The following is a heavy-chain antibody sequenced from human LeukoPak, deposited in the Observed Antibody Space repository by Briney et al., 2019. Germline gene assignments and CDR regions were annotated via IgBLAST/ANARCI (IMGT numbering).Heavy chain of an antibody. CDR1: GFSLSSSGVG. CDR3: AHSSRRADRRGGSCYYFDY. CDR2: IYWDDDK. D-gene: IGHD2-15*01. Sequence: SGPTLVKPTQTLTLTCTFSGFSLSSSGVGVGWIRQPPGKALEWLALIYWDDDKRYSPSLKSRLTFIKNTPESQVVLTMTNMDPVDTATYYCAHSSRRADRRGGSCYYFDYWGPGTLVTVSS. V-gene: IGHV2-5*02. J-gene: IGHJ4*02.